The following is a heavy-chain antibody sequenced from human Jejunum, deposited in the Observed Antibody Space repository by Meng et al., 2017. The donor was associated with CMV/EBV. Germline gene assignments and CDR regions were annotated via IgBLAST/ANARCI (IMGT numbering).Heavy chain of an antibody. V-gene: IGHV3-48*03. CDR2: ISSSGTTI. D-gene: IGHD3-3*01. CDR1: GFIFSSYE. CDR3: ARVDTYDFSNVRDY. J-gene: IGHJ4*02. Sequence: GFIFSSYEMNWGRQAPGKGLEWVSYISSSGTTIHYTDSVKGRFTTSRDNAKNSLYLQMNSLRAEDTAVYYCARVDTYDFSNVRDYWGQGTLVTVSS.